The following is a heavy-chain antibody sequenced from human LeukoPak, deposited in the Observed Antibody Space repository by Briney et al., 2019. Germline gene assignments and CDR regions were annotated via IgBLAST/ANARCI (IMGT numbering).Heavy chain of an antibody. CDR3: ARDGGYYDSSGSPGGYFDL. Sequence: ASVKVSCKASGYTFTCYYMHWVRQAPGQGLEWMGWINPNSGGTNYAQKFQGRVTMTRDTSISTAYMELSRLRSDDTAVYYCARDGGYYDSSGSPGGYFDLWGRGTLVTVSS. CDR1: GYTFTCYY. V-gene: IGHV1-2*02. CDR2: INPNSGGT. D-gene: IGHD3-22*01. J-gene: IGHJ2*01.